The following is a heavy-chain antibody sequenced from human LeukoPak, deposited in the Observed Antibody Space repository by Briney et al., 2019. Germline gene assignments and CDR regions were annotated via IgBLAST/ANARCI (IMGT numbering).Heavy chain of an antibody. CDR2: IKQDGSEK. V-gene: IGHV3-7*01. CDR3: ARREGSSWPPYAEYFQH. J-gene: IGHJ1*01. CDR1: GFTFSSYW. Sequence: GGSLRLSCAASGFTFSSYWMSWVRQAPGKGLEWVANIKQDGSEKYYVDSVKGRFTISRDNAKNSLYLQMNSLRAEDTAVYYCARREGSSWPPYAEYFQHWGQGTLVTVSS. D-gene: IGHD6-13*01.